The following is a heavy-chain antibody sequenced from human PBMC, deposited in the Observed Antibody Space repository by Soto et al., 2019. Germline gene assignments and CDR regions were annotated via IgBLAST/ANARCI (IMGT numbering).Heavy chain of an antibody. V-gene: IGHV4-34*01. CDR1: GGSFSGYY. J-gene: IGHJ5*02. CDR2: INHSGST. D-gene: IGHD3-16*01. Sequence: SETLSLTCAVYGGSFSGYYWSWIRQPPGKGLEWIGEINHSGSTNYNPSLKGRVTISVDTSKNQFSLKLSSVTAADTAVYYCARGRGTTREAYNWFDPWGQGTLVTVSS. CDR3: ARGRGTTREAYNWFDP.